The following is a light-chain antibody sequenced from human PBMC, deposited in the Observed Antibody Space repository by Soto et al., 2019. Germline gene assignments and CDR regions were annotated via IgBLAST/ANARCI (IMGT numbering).Light chain of an antibody. CDR1: PSVISN. CDR2: GAS. V-gene: IGKV3-15*01. J-gene: IGKJ3*01. Sequence: DPRYVSPGERAPLSCLASPSVISNLAWHQQKPGQAPRILMYGASTRATGIPARFSGSGPGTAYALTLSSLESYDSAVPYCQQQRNAPGTFSRGTLVDIK. CDR3: QQQRNAPGT.